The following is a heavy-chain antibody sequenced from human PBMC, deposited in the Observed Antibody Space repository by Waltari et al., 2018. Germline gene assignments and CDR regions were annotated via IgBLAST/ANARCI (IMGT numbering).Heavy chain of an antibody. Sequence: EVQLVESGGGLVQPGGSLRLSCAASGFTFTSYWMHWVRQAPGKGLVWLSLITRDGSTTSYGYSVKGRFTISRDNAKNTLYLQMNSLRAEDTAVYYCSAGTVYWGQGILVTVSS. CDR2: ITRDGSTT. D-gene: IGHD1-26*01. V-gene: IGHV3-74*01. J-gene: IGHJ4*02. CDR3: SAGTVY. CDR1: GFTFTSYW.